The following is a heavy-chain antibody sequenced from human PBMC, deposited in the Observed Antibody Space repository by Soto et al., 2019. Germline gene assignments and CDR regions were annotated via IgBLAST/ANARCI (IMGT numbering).Heavy chain of an antibody. CDR2: IIPIFGTA. D-gene: IGHD6-19*01. Sequence: SVKVSCKASGGTFSSYAISWVRQAPGQGLEWMGGIIPIFGTANYAQKFQGRVTITADESTSTAYMELGSLRSEDTAVYYCARNIAVAGTPYYYGMDVWGQGTTVTVSS. J-gene: IGHJ6*02. V-gene: IGHV1-69*13. CDR1: GGTFSSYA. CDR3: ARNIAVAGTPYYYGMDV.